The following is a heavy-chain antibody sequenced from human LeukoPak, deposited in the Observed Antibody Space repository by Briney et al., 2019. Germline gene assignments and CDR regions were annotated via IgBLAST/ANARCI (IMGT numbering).Heavy chain of an antibody. CDR3: ARTVTDLVLTNADSQYYFDY. Sequence: SETLSLTFTVACGSIIGITYDSGWVRQPPGDGLEWVGSIYYRGSTFYNPSLKSRVTISVDTSKNHFSLSLSSVTAADTAVYSCARTVTDLVLTNADSQYYFDYWGKGPLVTVSS. CDR1: CGSIIGITYD. J-gene: IGHJ4*02. V-gene: IGHV4-39*02. CDR2: IYYRGST. D-gene: IGHD2-8*01.